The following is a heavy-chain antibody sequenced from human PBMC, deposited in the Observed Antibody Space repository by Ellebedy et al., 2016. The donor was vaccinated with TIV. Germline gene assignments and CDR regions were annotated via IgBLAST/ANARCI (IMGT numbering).Heavy chain of an antibody. D-gene: IGHD3-3*01. Sequence: AASVKVSCKASGYTFTSYYMHWVRQAPGQGLEWMGIINPSGGSTSYAQKLQGRVTMTRDTSTSTVYMELSSLRSEDTAVYYCAREERLEWLEGGPNWFDPWGQGTLVTVSS. J-gene: IGHJ5*02. CDR1: GYTFTSYY. V-gene: IGHV1-46*04. CDR2: INPSGGST. CDR3: AREERLEWLEGGPNWFDP.